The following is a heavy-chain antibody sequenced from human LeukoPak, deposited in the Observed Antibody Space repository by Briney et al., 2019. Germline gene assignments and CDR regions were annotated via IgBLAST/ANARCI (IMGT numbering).Heavy chain of an antibody. CDR3: ARRGDQDRQGGFDC. V-gene: IGHV4-59*01. Sequence: PSETLSLTCTIPGGSISSYYWGWIRQPPGKGLEWIGYINYSGNTKHNPSLKSRVTTSVDTSKNQFSLKLSSVTAATTAVYYSARRGDQDRQGGFDCWGQGTVVTVSS. J-gene: IGHJ3*01. CDR2: INYSGNT. D-gene: IGHD2-21*02. CDR1: GGSISSYY.